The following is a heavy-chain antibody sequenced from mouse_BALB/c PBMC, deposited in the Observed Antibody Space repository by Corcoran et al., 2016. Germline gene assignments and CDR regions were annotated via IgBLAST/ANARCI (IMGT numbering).Heavy chain of an antibody. Sequence: ELQLQQSEAEIVKPGASVKLSCTASRFNIKDTYMHWVKQRPEKGLEWIGRIDAATGNTKYDPKFQGKATITADTSSNTAYLQLSRLTSEDTAVYYCARWDWYLDVWGAGTTVTVSS. CDR2: IDAATGNT. J-gene: IGHJ1*01. CDR1: RFNIKDTY. V-gene: IGHV14-3*02. CDR3: ARWDWYLDV.